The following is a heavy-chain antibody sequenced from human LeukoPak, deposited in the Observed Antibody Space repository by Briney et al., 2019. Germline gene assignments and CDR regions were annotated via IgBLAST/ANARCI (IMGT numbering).Heavy chain of an antibody. Sequence: GGSLRLSCEATGFTFSRYGMSWVRQAPGKGLEWVSAISGSEGSTYYADSVKGRFTISRDNSKNTLYLQMNSLGAEDTAVYYCTKASAARCIGVFCYPFDHWGQGTLVTVS. V-gene: IGHV3-23*01. CDR2: ISGSEGST. D-gene: IGHD2-15*01. CDR1: GFTFSRYG. J-gene: IGHJ4*02. CDR3: TKASAARCIGVFCYPFDH.